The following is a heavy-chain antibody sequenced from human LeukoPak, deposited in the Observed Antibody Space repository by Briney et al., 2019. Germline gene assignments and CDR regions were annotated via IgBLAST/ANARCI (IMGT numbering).Heavy chain of an antibody. J-gene: IGHJ6*03. CDR2: IYPDDSDT. CDR3: ARHEVGGDSSSGFECYYYMDV. CDR1: GSTFTNYW. V-gene: IGHV5-51*01. Sequence: GASLKISCKASGSTFTNYWIGWVRQMPGKGLEWMGIIYPDDSDTKYSPSFQGQVTISVDESISTAYLPWSSLKASDTAIYYCARHEVGGDSSSGFECYYYMDVWGKGTAVTVSS. D-gene: IGHD3-3*01.